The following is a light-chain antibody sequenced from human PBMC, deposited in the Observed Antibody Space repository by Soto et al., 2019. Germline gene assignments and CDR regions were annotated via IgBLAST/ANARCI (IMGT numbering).Light chain of an antibody. CDR1: QNINSH. J-gene: IGKJ2*01. V-gene: IGKV1-39*01. Sequence: DIQMTQSPSSLSASLGDRVTITCRASQNINSHLNWYQQKPGKAPKVLIYAASRLRSGVPSRFSGSGSGTEFTLTISSLEPEDFATYYCQQSHITTLFTFGKGTKLEIK. CDR2: AAS. CDR3: QQSHITTLFT.